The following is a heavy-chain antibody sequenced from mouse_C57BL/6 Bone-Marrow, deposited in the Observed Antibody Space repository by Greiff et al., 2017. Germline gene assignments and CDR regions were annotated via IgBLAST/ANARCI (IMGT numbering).Heavy chain of an antibody. Sequence: VQLQQPGAELVKPGASVKVSCKASGYTFTSYWMPWVKQRPGPGLEWTGRIPPSDSDTNYNQKFKGEATLTVDRSSSTADMQLSSLTSEDSAVYYCAIESSYRADYYAMDYWGQGTSGTVSS. CDR3: AIESSYRADYYAMDY. CDR2: IPPSDSDT. D-gene: IGHD1-1*01. V-gene: IGHV1-74*01. CDR1: GYTFTSYW. J-gene: IGHJ4*01.